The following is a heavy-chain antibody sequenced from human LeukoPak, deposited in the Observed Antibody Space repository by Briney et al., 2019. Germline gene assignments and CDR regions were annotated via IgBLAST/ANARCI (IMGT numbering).Heavy chain of an antibody. V-gene: IGHV3-48*02. Sequence: PGGSLRLSCAASGFTFSTYSMNWVRQAPGKGLEWLSYISSTGHTKYSADSVKGRFTISRDNAKNSLFLQMNSLRDEDTSVYYCARGGYFSSSNCFANAFDIWGQGTMVTVSS. J-gene: IGHJ3*02. D-gene: IGHD2-2*01. CDR2: ISSTGHTK. CDR1: GFTFSTYS. CDR3: ARGGYFSSSNCFANAFDI.